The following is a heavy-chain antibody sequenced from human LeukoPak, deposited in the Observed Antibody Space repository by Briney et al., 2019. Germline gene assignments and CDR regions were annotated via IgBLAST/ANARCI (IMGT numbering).Heavy chain of an antibody. V-gene: IGHV5-51*01. Sequence: GESLKISCKGSGYTFTDYWIGWVRQMPGKGLEWMGIIYPGNSDTRYSPSFQGQVTISADRSINTAYLQWGSLKASDTAIYYCVKQFTTTWYGFDPWGQGTLVTVSS. D-gene: IGHD2/OR15-2a*01. CDR1: GYTFTDYW. J-gene: IGHJ5*02. CDR3: VKQFTTTWYGFDP. CDR2: IYPGNSDT.